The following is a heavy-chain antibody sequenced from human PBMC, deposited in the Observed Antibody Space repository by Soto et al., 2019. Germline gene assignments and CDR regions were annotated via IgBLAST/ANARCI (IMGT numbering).Heavy chain of an antibody. J-gene: IGHJ4*02. CDR2: ISTRGSTV. CDR3: ARDRSLYDFWSGFSY. Sequence: PWWSLRLSCSASGFTFSTYTMNWFRQAPGEGLEWVSYISTRGSTVYYADSVKGRFTISRDNAKNSVFLHMNSLRDEDTAVYYCARDRSLYDFWSGFSYWGQGTLVTVSS. D-gene: IGHD3-3*01. CDR1: GFTFSTYT. V-gene: IGHV3-48*02.